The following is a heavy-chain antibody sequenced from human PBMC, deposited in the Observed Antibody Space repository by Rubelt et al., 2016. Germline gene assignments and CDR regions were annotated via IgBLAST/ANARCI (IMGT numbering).Heavy chain of an antibody. CDR1: GFTFSSYS. CDR3: ARAGAVAGTRERLFDY. Sequence: RLSCAASGFTFSSYSMNWVRQAPGKGLEWVSSISSSSSYIYYADSVKGRFTISRDNAKNSLYLQMNSLRAEDTAVYYCARAGAVAGTRERLFDYWGQGTLVTVSS. CDR2: ISSSSSYI. J-gene: IGHJ4*02. V-gene: IGHV3-21*01. D-gene: IGHD6-19*01.